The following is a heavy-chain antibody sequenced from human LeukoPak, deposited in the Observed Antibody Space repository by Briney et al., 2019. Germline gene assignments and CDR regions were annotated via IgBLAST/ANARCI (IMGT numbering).Heavy chain of an antibody. CDR1: GYTFTGYY. CDR3: ARVGVPAASYYYYYMDV. Sequence: GASVKVSCKASGYTFTGYYMHWVRQAPGQGLEWMGRINPNSGGTNYAQKFQGRVTMTRDTSISTAYMELSRLRSADTAVYYCARVGVPAASYYYYYMDVWGKGTTVTVSS. D-gene: IGHD2-2*01. V-gene: IGHV1-2*06. J-gene: IGHJ6*03. CDR2: INPNSGGT.